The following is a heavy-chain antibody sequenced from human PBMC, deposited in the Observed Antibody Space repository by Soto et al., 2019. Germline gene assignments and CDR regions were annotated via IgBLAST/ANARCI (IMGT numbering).Heavy chain of an antibody. CDR3: AKDTYDILTGYYNIITYYYYYGMDV. J-gene: IGHJ6*02. V-gene: IGHV3-23*01. D-gene: IGHD3-9*01. CDR1: GFTFSSYA. Sequence: GGSLRLSCAASGFTFSSYAMSWVRQAPGKGLEWVSAISGSGGSTYYADSVKGRFTTSRDNSKNTLYLQMNSLRAEDTAVYYCAKDTYDILTGYYNIITYYYYYGMDVWGQGTTVTVSS. CDR2: ISGSGGST.